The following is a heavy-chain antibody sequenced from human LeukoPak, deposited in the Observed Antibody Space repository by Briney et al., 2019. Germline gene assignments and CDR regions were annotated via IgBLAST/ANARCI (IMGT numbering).Heavy chain of an antibody. Sequence: ASVKVSCKASGYTFTSYYMHWVRQAPGQGLEWMGIINPSGGSTSYAQKFQGRVTMTRDTSTSTVYMELSSLRSEDTAVYYCARETTVTTEEDDAFDIWGQGTMVTVSS. V-gene: IGHV1-46*01. CDR1: GYTFTSYY. CDR3: ARETTVTTEEDDAFDI. J-gene: IGHJ3*02. CDR2: INPSGGST. D-gene: IGHD4-17*01.